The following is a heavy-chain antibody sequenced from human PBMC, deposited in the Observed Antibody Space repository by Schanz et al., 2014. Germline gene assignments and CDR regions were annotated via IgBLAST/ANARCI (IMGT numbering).Heavy chain of an antibody. V-gene: IGHV3-23*01. CDR1: GFSFSNYS. D-gene: IGHD3-22*01. CDR3: AKDTAYYDSVSFPDH. J-gene: IGHJ4*02. CDR2: ISGSVGDSV. Sequence: VQLLQPGGALVQPGGSLRLSCVASGFSFSNYSMNWVRQAPGKGLEWLSHISGSVGDSVDYADSVKGRFTISRDNSKNTLYLQMNSLRAEDTAIYFCAKDTAYYDSVSFPDHWGQGTLVTVSS.